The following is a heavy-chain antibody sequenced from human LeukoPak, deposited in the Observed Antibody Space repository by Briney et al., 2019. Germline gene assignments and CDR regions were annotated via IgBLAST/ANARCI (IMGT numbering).Heavy chain of an antibody. CDR1: GGSFNSFY. Sequence: SETLSLTCAVYGGSFNSFYWSWIRLPPGKGLEWIGEINHSGSTNYNPSLKSRVTISIDTSKNQFSLKLSSVTAADTAVYYCARSDSGWLVDYWGQGTLVTVSS. CDR3: ARSDSGWLVDY. J-gene: IGHJ4*02. D-gene: IGHD5-12*01. CDR2: INHSGST. V-gene: IGHV4-34*01.